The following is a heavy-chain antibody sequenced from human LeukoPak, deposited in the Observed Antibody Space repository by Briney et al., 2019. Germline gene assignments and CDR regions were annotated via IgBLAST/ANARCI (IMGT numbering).Heavy chain of an antibody. D-gene: IGHD5-12*01. Sequence: SGGSLRLSCAASGFAFSNAWMSWVRQAPGKGLEWVGRIKSKTDGGTTDYAAPVKGRFTISRDDSKNTLYLQMNSLKTEDTAVYYCTTGGYGGQFDYWGQGTLVTVSS. CDR2: IKSKTDGGTT. V-gene: IGHV3-15*01. CDR3: TTGGYGGQFDY. J-gene: IGHJ4*02. CDR1: GFAFSNAW.